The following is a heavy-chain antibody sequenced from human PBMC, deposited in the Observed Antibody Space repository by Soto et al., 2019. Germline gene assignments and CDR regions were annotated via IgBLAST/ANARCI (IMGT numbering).Heavy chain of an antibody. V-gene: IGHV3-23*01. D-gene: IGHD3-10*01. CDR2: ISGSGGST. J-gene: IGHJ4*02. CDR1: GFTFSSYA. Sequence: PGGSLRLSCAASGFTFSSYAMSWVRQAPGKGLEWVSAISGSGGSTYYADSVKGRFTISRDNSKNTLYLQMNGLRAEDTAVYYCATAWEIWFRDLFDNVRQEALVEVST. CDR3: ATAWEIWFRDLFDN.